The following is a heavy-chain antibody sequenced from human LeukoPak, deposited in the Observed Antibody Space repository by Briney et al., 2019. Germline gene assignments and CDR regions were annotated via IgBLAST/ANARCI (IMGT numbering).Heavy chain of an antibody. D-gene: IGHD3-10*01. CDR2: IYYTGST. CDR1: GGSISTGSYY. J-gene: IGHJ4*02. Sequence: SETLSLTCTVPGGSISTGSYYWGWIRQPPGKGLEWIGSIYYTGSTYYNPSLKSRVTISVDTSKNQFSLKLSSVTAADTAVYYCARHSRSYYGSGSYYFDYWGQGTLVTVSS. CDR3: ARHSRSYYGSGSYYFDY. V-gene: IGHV4-39*01.